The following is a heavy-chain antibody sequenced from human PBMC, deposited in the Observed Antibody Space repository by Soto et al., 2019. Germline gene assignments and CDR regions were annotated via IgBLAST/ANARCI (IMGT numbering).Heavy chain of an antibody. Sequence: PGGSLRLCSAASGFTFSSYEMNWVRQAPGKGLERFSYISSSGSTIYYADSVKGRFTISRDNAKNSLYLQMNSLRAEDTAVYYCARLGYCSSTSCYTAVYYYYYGMDVWGQGTKVTVSS. CDR1: GFTFSSYE. J-gene: IGHJ6*02. V-gene: IGHV3-48*03. CDR2: ISSSGSTI. CDR3: ARLGYCSSTSCYTAVYYYYYGMDV. D-gene: IGHD2-2*02.